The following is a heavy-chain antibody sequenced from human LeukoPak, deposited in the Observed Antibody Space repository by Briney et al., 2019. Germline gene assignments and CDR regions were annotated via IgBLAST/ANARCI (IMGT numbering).Heavy chain of an antibody. V-gene: IGHV3-48*01. D-gene: IGHD3-10*01. CDR3: ARASGPFDY. J-gene: IGHJ4*02. CDR2: ISNSGTTI. Sequence: GGSLRLSCVASGFTFTAYQINWVRQAPGKGLEWVSYISNSGTTIYYPDSVKGRFTISRDNAENSVFLQMNSLRAEDTAVYSCARASGPFDYWGQGTLVTVSS. CDR1: GFTFTAYQ.